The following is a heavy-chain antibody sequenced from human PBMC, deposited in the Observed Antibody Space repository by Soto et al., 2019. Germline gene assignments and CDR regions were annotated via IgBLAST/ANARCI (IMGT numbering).Heavy chain of an antibody. CDR3: AREEGGRVVRYYYGMDV. CDR2: ISYDGSNK. Sequence: PGGSLRLSCAASGFTFSSYGMHWVRQAPGKGLEWVAVISYDGSNKYYADSVKGRFTISRDNSKNTLYLQMNSLRAEDTAVYYCAREEGGRVVRYYYGMDVWGQGTTVTVSS. J-gene: IGHJ6*02. V-gene: IGHV3-30*03. D-gene: IGHD2-21*01. CDR1: GFTFSSYG.